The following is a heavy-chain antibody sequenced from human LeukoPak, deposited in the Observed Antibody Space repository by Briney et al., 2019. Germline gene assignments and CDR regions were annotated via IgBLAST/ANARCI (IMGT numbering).Heavy chain of an antibody. CDR3: ARRSSGWYADYFDY. D-gene: IGHD6-19*01. CDR1: GYTFTGYY. J-gene: IGHJ4*02. Sequence: ASVKVSCKASGYTFTGYYMHWVRQAPGQGLEWMGWINPNSGGTNYAQKFQGRVTMTRDTSISTAYMELSRLRSEDTAVYYCARRSSGWYADYFDYWGQGTLVTVSS. V-gene: IGHV1-2*02. CDR2: INPNSGGT.